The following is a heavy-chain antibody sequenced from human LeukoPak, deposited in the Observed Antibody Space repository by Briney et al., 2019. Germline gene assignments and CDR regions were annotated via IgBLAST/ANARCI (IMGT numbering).Heavy chain of an antibody. D-gene: IGHD3-22*01. J-gene: IGHJ3*02. Sequence: GGSLRLSCAASGFTFSSYAMSWVRQAPGKGLEWVSAISSSGSITYYADSVKGRFTISRDNSKNTLYLQMNSLRAEDTAVYYCARADYYYDSSGPLDIWGQGTMVTVSS. CDR1: GFTFSSYA. V-gene: IGHV3-23*01. CDR2: ISSSGSIT. CDR3: ARADYYYDSSGPLDI.